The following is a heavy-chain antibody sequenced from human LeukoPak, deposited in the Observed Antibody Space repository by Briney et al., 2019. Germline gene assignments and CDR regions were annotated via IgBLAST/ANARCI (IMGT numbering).Heavy chain of an antibody. J-gene: IGHJ5*02. Sequence: RPSETLSLTCAVYGGSFSGYYWSWIRQPPGKGLEWIGEINHSGSTNYNPSLKGRVTISVDTSKNQFFLKLSSVTAADTAVYYCARGPSLVGLRFLGWLSRAWFDPWGQGTLVTVSS. CDR3: ARGPSLVGLRFLGWLSRAWFDP. D-gene: IGHD3-3*01. CDR1: GGSFSGYY. CDR2: INHSGST. V-gene: IGHV4-34*01.